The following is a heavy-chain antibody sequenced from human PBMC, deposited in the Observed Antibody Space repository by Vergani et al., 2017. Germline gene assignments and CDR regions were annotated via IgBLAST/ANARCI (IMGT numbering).Heavy chain of an antibody. D-gene: IGHD4-11*01. Sequence: EVQLLESGGDLVQPGGSLRLSCAASGFTFIMHAMSWVRQAPGKGLEWVSTLSASDRRTHYADSGKGRFTISRDNSKNTLYLQMNSLRAEDTAVYYCAKDPSSPTVTPDFFYYFGIDGWGQGTTVTV. V-gene: IGHV3-23*01. CDR1: GFTFIMHA. CDR2: LSASDRRT. CDR3: AKDPSSPTVTPDFFYYFGIDG. J-gene: IGHJ6*02.